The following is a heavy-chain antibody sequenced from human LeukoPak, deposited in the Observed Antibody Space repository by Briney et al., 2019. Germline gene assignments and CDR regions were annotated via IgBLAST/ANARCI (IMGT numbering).Heavy chain of an antibody. J-gene: IGHJ4*02. CDR1: GFTFSSYS. Sequence: GGSLRLSCAASGFTFSSYSMTWVRQAPVKVLEWVSYISSSSSTIYYADSVKGRFTISRDNAKNSLYLQMNSLRDEDTAVYYCAISWYYYDGSGYQDFDYWGQGTLVTVSS. V-gene: IGHV3-48*02. CDR2: ISSSSSTI. D-gene: IGHD3-22*01. CDR3: AISWYYYDGSGYQDFDY.